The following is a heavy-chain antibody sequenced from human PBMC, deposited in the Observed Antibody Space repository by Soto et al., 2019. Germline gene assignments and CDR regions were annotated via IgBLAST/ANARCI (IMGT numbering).Heavy chain of an antibody. J-gene: IGHJ4*02. V-gene: IGHV4-4*02. CDR3: AGSDGGNSLSAFDY. CDR1: GGSISSPNW. CDR2: IYHSGST. Sequence: SETLSLTCAVSGGSISSPNWWSWVRQPPGKGLEWIGEIYHSGSTNYNPSLRSRVTKSLDKSKNQFSLKVTSVTASDTAVYYFAGSDGGNSLSAFDYSGPGTLVTVSS. D-gene: IGHD2-21*02.